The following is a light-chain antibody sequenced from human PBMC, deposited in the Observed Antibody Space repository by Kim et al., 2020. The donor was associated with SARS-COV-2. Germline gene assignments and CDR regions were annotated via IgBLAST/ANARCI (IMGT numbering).Light chain of an antibody. CDR1: QSISTY. V-gene: IGKV1-39*01. CDR3: QQSYSRPRT. Sequence: ASVGDRLTITCRASQSISTYLNWYQQKPGKAPKVLIYAASSLQSGVPSRFSGNGSGTDFTLTISSLQPDDIATYYCQQSYSRPRTFGQGTKVDIK. CDR2: AAS. J-gene: IGKJ1*01.